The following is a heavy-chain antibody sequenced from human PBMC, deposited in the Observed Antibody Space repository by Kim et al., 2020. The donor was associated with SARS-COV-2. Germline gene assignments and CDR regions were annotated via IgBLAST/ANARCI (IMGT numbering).Heavy chain of an antibody. CDR1: GFTFSSYS. V-gene: IGHV3-21*01. CDR3: ARDRGRTYYYDSSGYYSDAFDI. Sequence: GGSLRLSCAASGFTFSSYSMNWVRQAPGKGLEWVSSISSSSSYIYYADSVKGRFTISRDNAKNSLYLQMNSLRAEDTAVYYCARDRGRTYYYDSSGYYSDAFDIWGQGTMVTVSS. D-gene: IGHD3-22*01. CDR2: ISSSSSYI. J-gene: IGHJ3*02.